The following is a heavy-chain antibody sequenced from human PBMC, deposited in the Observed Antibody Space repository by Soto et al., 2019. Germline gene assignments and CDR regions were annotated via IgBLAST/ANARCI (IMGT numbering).Heavy chain of an antibody. J-gene: IGHJ1*01. V-gene: IGHV4-39*01. CDR3: ATAMGGDEGCYFHH. CDR2: TFYSGST. D-gene: IGHD2-21*02. CDR1: GGSIRSSSYH. Sequence: QRQLQESGTGLVNPLETLSLTCTVSGGSIRSSSYHWGWIRQPPGNVLECIGNTFYSGSTYYNPFLKSRVTISVDTSKNQLSLVLSSVTAADTAVYYCATAMGGDEGCYFHHWGQGTLVTVSS.